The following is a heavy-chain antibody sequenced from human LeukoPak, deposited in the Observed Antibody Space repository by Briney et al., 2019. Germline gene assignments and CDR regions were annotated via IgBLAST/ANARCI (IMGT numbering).Heavy chain of an antibody. CDR3: ARTKIVATIYHY. CDR1: GYTFTSYD. CDR2: MNPNSGNT. Sequence: GASVKVSCKASGYTFTSYDINWVRQATGQGLEWMGWMNPNSGNTGYAQKFQGRVTMPRNTSISTAYMELSSLRSEDTAVYYCARTKIVATIYHYWGQGTLVTVSS. J-gene: IGHJ4*02. D-gene: IGHD5-12*01. V-gene: IGHV1-8*01.